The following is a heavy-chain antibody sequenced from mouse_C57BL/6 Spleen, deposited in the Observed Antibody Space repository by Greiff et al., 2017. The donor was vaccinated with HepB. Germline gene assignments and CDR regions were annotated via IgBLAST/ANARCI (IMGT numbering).Heavy chain of an antibody. D-gene: IGHD4-1*01. CDR2: ISYDGSN. CDR3: AREAGTWKGYAMDY. CDR1: GYSITSGYY. V-gene: IGHV3-6*01. J-gene: IGHJ4*01. Sequence: EVKLLESGPGLVKPSQSLSLTCSVTGYSITSGYYWNWIRQFPGNKLEWLGYISYDGSNNYNPSRKNRISITRDTSKNQFFLKLNSVTTEDTATYYWAREAGTWKGYAMDYWGQGTSVTVSS.